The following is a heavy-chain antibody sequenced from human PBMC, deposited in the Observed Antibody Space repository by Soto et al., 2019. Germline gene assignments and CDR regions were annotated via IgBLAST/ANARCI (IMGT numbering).Heavy chain of an antibody. V-gene: IGHV2-70*04. Sequence: SGPTLVNPTQTLTLTCTFSGFSLSTSGMRVSWIRQPPGKALEWLARIDWDDDKFYSTSLKTRLTISKDTSKNQVVLTMTNMDPVDTATYYCARAYRRDGYNSGYFDYLGQGTLVTVFS. J-gene: IGHJ4*02. D-gene: IGHD5-12*01. CDR1: GFSLSTSGMR. CDR3: ARAYRRDGYNSGYFDY. CDR2: IDWDDDK.